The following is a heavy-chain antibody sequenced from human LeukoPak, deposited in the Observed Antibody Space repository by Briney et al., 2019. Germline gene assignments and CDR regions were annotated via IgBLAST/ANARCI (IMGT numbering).Heavy chain of an antibody. D-gene: IGHD5-12*01. Sequence: PSETLSLTCAVYGGSFSGYYWSWIRQPPGKGLEWIGEINHSGSTNYNPSLKSRATISVDTSKNQFSLKLSSVTAADTAVYYCATHIGYFDLWGRGTLVTVSS. V-gene: IGHV4-34*01. CDR3: ATHIGYFDL. CDR1: GGSFSGYY. CDR2: INHSGST. J-gene: IGHJ2*01.